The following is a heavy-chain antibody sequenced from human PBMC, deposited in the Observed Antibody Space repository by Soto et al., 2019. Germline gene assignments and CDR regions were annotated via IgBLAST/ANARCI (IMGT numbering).Heavy chain of an antibody. Sequence: SETLSLTCTVSGGSISSYYWSWIRQPPGKGLEWIGYIYYSGSTNYNPSLKSRVTISVDTSKNQFSLKLSSVTAADTAVYYCARGRNDYGDLNYFDYWGQGTLVTVSS. D-gene: IGHD4-17*01. CDR1: GGSISSYY. CDR3: ARGRNDYGDLNYFDY. J-gene: IGHJ4*02. V-gene: IGHV4-59*01. CDR2: IYYSGST.